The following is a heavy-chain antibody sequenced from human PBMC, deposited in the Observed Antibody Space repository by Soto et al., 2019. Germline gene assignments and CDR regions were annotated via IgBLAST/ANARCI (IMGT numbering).Heavy chain of an antibody. D-gene: IGHD1-1*01. CDR1: GGSISSGGYS. J-gene: IGHJ4*02. Sequence: TLSLTCAVSGGSISSGGYSWSWIRQPPGKALEWLALIFWDDDKRYSPSLTSRLTITKDTSKNQVVLTLTNMDPVDTATYYCAHRLGDFGSQLAFDYWGQGVLVTVSS. V-gene: IGHV2-5*08. CDR3: AHRLGDFGSQLAFDY. CDR2: IFWDDDK.